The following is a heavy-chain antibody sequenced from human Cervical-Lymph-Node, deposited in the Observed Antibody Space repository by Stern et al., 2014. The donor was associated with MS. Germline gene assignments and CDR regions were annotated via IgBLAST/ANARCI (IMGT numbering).Heavy chain of an antibody. CDR2: VGGSGGTT. CDR3: ARDMSPDFGVSFSYLEQ. Sequence: EVQLVQSGGGLVQPGESLRLSCAASGFSFTNYAMSWVRQAPGKGLEWVSTVGGSGGTTYHADSVKGRFTISRDNFKNTVYLQVNSLRVEDTAIYYCARDMSPDFGVSFSYLEQWGQGTLVTVSS. V-gene: IGHV3-23*04. J-gene: IGHJ4*02. CDR1: GFSFTNYA. D-gene: IGHD3-10*01.